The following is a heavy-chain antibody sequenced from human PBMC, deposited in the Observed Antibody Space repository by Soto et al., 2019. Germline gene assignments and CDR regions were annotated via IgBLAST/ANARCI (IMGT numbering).Heavy chain of an antibody. CDR3: ARAIAGAKTFDY. CDR2: SYYTGST. Sequence: QVQLQESGPGLVKPSETLSLTCTVSGGSISDYHWTWVRQPPGKGLEWIGYSYYTGSTNYNPSLKRRVTMSVDMSKNQFSLKLSSVIAADTAVYYCARAIAGAKTFDYWGQGTLVTVSS. D-gene: IGHD1-26*01. V-gene: IGHV4-59*01. J-gene: IGHJ4*02. CDR1: GGSISDYH.